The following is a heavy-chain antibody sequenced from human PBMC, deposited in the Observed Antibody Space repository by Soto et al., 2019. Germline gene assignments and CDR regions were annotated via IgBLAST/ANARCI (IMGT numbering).Heavy chain of an antibody. J-gene: IGHJ4*02. CDR2: ISWNSGNI. D-gene: IGHD1-1*01. CDR3: AKDASITTTYLAH. V-gene: IGHV3-9*01. CDR1: GFTFDDYA. Sequence: DVQLVESGGGLVQPGRSLRLSCAASGFTFDDYAMHWVRLAPGKGLEWVSSISWNSGNIDYADSVKGRFTVSRDNAKNSLYLQMNSLRSEDTAMYYCAKDASITTTYLAHWGQGTLVTVS.